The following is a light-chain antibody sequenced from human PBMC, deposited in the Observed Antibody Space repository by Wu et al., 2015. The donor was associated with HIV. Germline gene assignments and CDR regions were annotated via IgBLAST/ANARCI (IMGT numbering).Light chain of an antibody. Sequence: EVVLTQSPVTLSLSPGERATLSCRASQIITSSYLAWYQQKPGQAPRLLIYGASYRAPGIPDRVSGSGSGTDFTLTISRLEPEDSAIYYCQQRTNWPLISFGPGTRLEIK. CDR1: QIITSSY. V-gene: IGKV3D-20*02. CDR3: QQRTNWPLIS. J-gene: IGKJ5*01. CDR2: GAS.